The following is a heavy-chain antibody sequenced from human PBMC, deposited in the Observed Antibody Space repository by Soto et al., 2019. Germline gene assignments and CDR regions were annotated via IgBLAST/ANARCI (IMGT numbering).Heavy chain of an antibody. CDR2: IWYDGSNQ. V-gene: IGHV3-33*01. CDR1: GFTFSSHG. Sequence: QVQLVESGGGVVPPGRSLRVSCAASGFTFSSHGMHWVRQAPGKGLEWVAVIWYDGSNQYYGETVQGRFIISRDNSKNTVDLQMNSLRAEDTAIYSCARWGPDKVLDYWGQGTLVTVSA. CDR3: ARWGPDKVLDY. D-gene: IGHD7-27*01. J-gene: IGHJ4*02.